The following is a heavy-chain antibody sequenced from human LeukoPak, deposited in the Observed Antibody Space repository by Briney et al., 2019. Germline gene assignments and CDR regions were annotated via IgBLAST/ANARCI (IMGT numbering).Heavy chain of an antibody. J-gene: IGHJ4*02. CDR2: IYHSGST. D-gene: IGHD3-10*01. CDR3: ARDDTGVIRGIRFHY. V-gene: IGHV4-4*02. Sequence: SETLSLSCAVPGASIISGYWWSWVRKPPGKGLEWIGEIYHSGSTNHNPSLKSRVTISVDKSKSQFSLNLSSATAAGTAVYYCARDDTGVIRGIRFHYWGQGTLVTVSS. CDR1: GASIISGYW.